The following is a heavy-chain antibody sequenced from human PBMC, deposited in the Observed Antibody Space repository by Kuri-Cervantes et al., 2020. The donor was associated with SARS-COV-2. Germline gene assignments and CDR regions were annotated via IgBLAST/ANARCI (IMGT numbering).Heavy chain of an antibody. V-gene: IGHV3-21*01. CDR3: ARPAETGTRIDY. D-gene: IGHD1-1*01. J-gene: IGHJ4*02. Sequence: GGSLRLSCAASGFTFSSYSMNWVRQAPGKGLEWVSSISSSSSYIYYADSVKGRFTISRDNAKNSLYLQMNSLRAEDTAVYYCARPAETGTRIDYWGQGTLVTVSS. CDR2: ISSSSSYI. CDR1: GFTFSSYS.